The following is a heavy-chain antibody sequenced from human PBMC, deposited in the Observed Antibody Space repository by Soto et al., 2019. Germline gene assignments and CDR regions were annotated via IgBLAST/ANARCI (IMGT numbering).Heavy chain of an antibody. J-gene: IGHJ3*02. Sequence: SETLSLTCTVSGGSITGSYCSLIRQPPGNKLQWIGYIYPSGFANYNPSLSCLISISINTSKNQFSLKLTSATAAPTAVYYRARVGKTSSNDAFDILGKRTLVIFSS. CDR3: ARVGKTSSNDAFDI. CDR1: GGSITGSY. V-gene: IGHV4-59*01. D-gene: IGHD6-13*01. CDR2: IYPSGFA.